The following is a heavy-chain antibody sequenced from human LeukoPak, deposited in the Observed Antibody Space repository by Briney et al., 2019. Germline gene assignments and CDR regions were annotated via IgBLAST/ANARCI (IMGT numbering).Heavy chain of an antibody. CDR3: AREASGRFGELTFDY. Sequence: SVKVSCKASGGTFSSYAISWVRQAPGQGLEWMGRVIPIIGIANYAQKLQGRVTITADKSTSTAYMELSSLRSEDTAVYYCAREASGRFGELTFDYWGQGTLVTVSS. J-gene: IGHJ4*02. V-gene: IGHV1-69*04. D-gene: IGHD3-10*01. CDR1: GGTFSSYA. CDR2: VIPIIGIA.